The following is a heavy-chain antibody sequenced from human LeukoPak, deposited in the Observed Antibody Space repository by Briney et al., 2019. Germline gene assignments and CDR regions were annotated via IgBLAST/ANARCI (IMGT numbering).Heavy chain of an antibody. Sequence: ASVEVSCKVSGYTLTELSMHWVRQAPGKGLEWMGGFDPEDGETIYAQKFQGRVTITEDTSTDTAYMELSSLRSEDTAVYYCATDTSRGYSYGYDYWGQGTLVTVSS. CDR2: FDPEDGET. CDR3: ATDTSRGYSYGYDY. V-gene: IGHV1-24*01. D-gene: IGHD5-18*01. CDR1: GYTLTELS. J-gene: IGHJ4*02.